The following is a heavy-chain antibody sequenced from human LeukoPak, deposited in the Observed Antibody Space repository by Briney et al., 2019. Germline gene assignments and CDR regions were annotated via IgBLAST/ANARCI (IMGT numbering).Heavy chain of an antibody. CDR3: TTYLSSGWY. J-gene: IGHJ4*02. CDR2: IRSEAYGGTT. Sequence: GGSLRLSCTASGFTFGDYAMSWVRQAPGKGLEWVGFIRSEAYGGTTEYAASVKGRFTISRDDSENTLYLQMNSLETEDTALYYCTTYLSSGWYWGQGTRVTVSS. CDR1: GFTFGDYA. V-gene: IGHV3-49*04. D-gene: IGHD6-19*01.